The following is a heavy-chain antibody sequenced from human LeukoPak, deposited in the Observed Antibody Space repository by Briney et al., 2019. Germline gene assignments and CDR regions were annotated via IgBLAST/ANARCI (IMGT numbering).Heavy chain of an antibody. D-gene: IGHD5-18*01. J-gene: IGHJ4*02. Sequence: PGGSLRPSCEATGFIFSNYWMAWVRQAPGKGLEWVANIKEDGSDKNYVDSMKGRFTISRDNAKNSLYLQMNSLRVEDTAVYYCARDAGYGYDRFDYWGQGTQVTVSS. V-gene: IGHV3-7*01. CDR1: GFIFSNYW. CDR3: ARDAGYGYDRFDY. CDR2: IKEDGSDK.